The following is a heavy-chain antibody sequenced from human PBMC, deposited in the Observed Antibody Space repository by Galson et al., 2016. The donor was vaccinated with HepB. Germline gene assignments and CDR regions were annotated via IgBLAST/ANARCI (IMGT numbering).Heavy chain of an antibody. CDR2: ISSDGGST. D-gene: IGHD5-12*01. CDR3: VSRVAQWLVTADS. V-gene: IGHV3-64D*06. J-gene: IGHJ4*02. CDR1: TFMFSSYT. Sequence: SLRLSCAASTFMFSSYTMHWVRQAPGKGLESVSAISSDGGSTYYIDSVKGRFTISRDNSKNSLYLQMTSLRTEDTAVYYCVSRVAQWLVTADSWGQGTLVVVSS.